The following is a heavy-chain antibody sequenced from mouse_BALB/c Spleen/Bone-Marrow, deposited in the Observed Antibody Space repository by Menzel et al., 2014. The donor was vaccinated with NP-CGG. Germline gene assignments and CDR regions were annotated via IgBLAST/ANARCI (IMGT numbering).Heavy chain of an antibody. Sequence: VQGVESGAELVKPGASVKLSCKASGYTLTSFYMYWVKQRPGQGLEWIGGINPSNGGTNFNEKFKDKATLTADKSSSTAYMQLSSLTSDDSAVYFCARYDGYFDYWGQGTILTVSS. V-gene: IGHV1-53*01. CDR3: ARYDGYFDY. D-gene: IGHD2-3*01. CDR2: INPSNGGT. J-gene: IGHJ2*01. CDR1: GYTLTSFY.